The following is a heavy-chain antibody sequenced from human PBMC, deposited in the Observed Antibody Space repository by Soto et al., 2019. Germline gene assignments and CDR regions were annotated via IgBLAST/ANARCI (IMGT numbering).Heavy chain of an antibody. V-gene: IGHV3-30*18. CDR3: AKGTRDCSGGSCYAHFDY. J-gene: IGHJ4*02. D-gene: IGHD2-15*01. CDR2: ISYDGSNK. Sequence: QVQLVESGGGVVQPGRSLRLSCSASGFTFSTYGMHWVRQAPGKGLEWVALISYDGSNKYYADSVKGRFTISRDNSKNTLYLQMNSLRAEDTAVFYCAKGTRDCSGGSCYAHFDYWGQGTLVTVSS. CDR1: GFTFSTYG.